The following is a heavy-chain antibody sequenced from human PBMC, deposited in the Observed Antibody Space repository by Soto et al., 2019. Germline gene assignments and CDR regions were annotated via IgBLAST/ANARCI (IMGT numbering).Heavy chain of an antibody. D-gene: IGHD1-7*01. J-gene: IGHJ4*02. CDR2: ISYDGSNK. CDR3: AKAVGSYNWNYYFDY. CDR1: GFTFSNYG. V-gene: IGHV3-30*18. Sequence: GGSLRLSCAASGFTFSNYGMHWVRQAPGKGLEWVAVISYDGSNKYYTDSVKGRFTISRDNPKNTLYLQMNSLRAEDTAVYYCAKAVGSYNWNYYFDYWGQGTLVTVSS.